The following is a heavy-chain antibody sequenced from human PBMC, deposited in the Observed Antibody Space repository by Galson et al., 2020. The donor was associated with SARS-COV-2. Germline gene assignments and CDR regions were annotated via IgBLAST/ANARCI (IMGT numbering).Heavy chain of an antibody. J-gene: IGHJ5*02. CDR3: AREQYGNYYDSSGYYGRSIGNWFDP. D-gene: IGHD3-22*01. Sequence: SETLSLTCAVSGGSISSSTWWSWVRQPPGKGLEWIGEIYHSGSTNYNPSLKSRVTISVDKSKNQFSLKLSSVTAADTAVYYCAREQYGNYYDSSGYYGRSIGNWFDPWGQGTLVTVSS. CDR2: IYHSGST. CDR1: GGSISSSTW. V-gene: IGHV4-4*02.